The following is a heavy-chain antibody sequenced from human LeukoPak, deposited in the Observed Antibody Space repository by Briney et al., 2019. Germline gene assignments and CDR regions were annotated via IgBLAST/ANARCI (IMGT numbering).Heavy chain of an antibody. Sequence: GGSLRLSCAASGFTFSGSAMHWVRQASGQGLGWVGRIRSKANSYATAYAASVKGRFTISRDDSKNSAYLQMNSLKTEGTAVSYCTRRAWSGWDRYYFDHWGQGTLVTVSS. CDR2: IRSKANSYAT. V-gene: IGHV3-73*01. CDR1: GFTFSGSA. J-gene: IGHJ4*02. D-gene: IGHD3-3*01. CDR3: TRRAWSGWDRYYFDH.